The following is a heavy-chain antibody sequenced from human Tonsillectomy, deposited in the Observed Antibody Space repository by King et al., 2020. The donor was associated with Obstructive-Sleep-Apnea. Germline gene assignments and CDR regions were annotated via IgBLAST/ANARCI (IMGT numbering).Heavy chain of an antibody. CDR3: ARRWGNWFDP. CDR1: GNSFSNYW. J-gene: IGHJ5*02. D-gene: IGHD7-27*01. V-gene: IGHV5-51*01. Sequence: QLVQSGAEVKKAGESLRISCQGSGNSFSNYWIVWVRQRPGKGLEWVGVINLGDSASRYSPSFQGQVTMSADQSIGTAYLQWNSLNTSDTATYSCARRWGNWFDPWGQGTQVTVSS. CDR2: INLGDSAS.